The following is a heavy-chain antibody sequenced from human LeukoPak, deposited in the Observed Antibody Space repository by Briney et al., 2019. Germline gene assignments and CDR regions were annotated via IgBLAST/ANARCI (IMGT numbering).Heavy chain of an antibody. CDR1: GFTFSNYA. CDR2: ITSAGAP. J-gene: IGHJ3*01. D-gene: IGHD4-17*01. V-gene: IGHV3-23*01. CDR3: ARDPNGDYIGAFEF. Sequence: GGSLRLSCAASGFTFSNYAVMWVRQAPGQGLEWVSAITSAGAPRYADSVKGRLTISRDNSKNTLYLQMNSLRAEDTAQYFCARDPNGDYIGAFEFWGQGTGVTVSS.